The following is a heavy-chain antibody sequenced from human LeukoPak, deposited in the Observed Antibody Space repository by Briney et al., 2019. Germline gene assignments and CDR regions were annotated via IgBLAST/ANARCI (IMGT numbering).Heavy chain of an antibody. Sequence: GGSLRLSCVASGFTFNTFEINWVRQAPGKGLEWIAYISSDGTTIYYADSVKGRFTLSRDNAKNSLYLQMNSLRAEDTAVYYCAKNYYDSSGYSNWFDPWGQGTLVTVSS. CDR2: ISSDGTTI. D-gene: IGHD3-22*01. V-gene: IGHV3-48*03. CDR3: AKNYYDSSGYSNWFDP. CDR1: GFTFNTFE. J-gene: IGHJ5*02.